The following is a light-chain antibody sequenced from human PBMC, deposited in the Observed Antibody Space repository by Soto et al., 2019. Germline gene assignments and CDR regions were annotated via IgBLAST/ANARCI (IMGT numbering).Light chain of an antibody. CDR3: QQLKSYPPT. CDR1: QGISSY. Sequence: DIHLTQSAGFVYAAVGDRVTITCRASQGISSYVAWYQQKPGKAPKVLIYAASTLKSEVPSRFSGSGSGTEFPLIISSLQPEDFATYHCQQLKSYPPTFGGGTKVDIK. V-gene: IGKV1-9*01. J-gene: IGKJ4*01. CDR2: AAS.